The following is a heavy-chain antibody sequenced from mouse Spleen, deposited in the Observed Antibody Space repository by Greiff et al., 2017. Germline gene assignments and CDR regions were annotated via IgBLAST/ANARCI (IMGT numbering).Heavy chain of an antibody. V-gene: IGHV1-15*01. CDR1: GYTFTDYE. D-gene: IGHD1-1*01. Sequence: QVQLQQSGAELVRPGASVTLSCKASGYTFTDYEMHWVKQTPVHGLEWIGAIDPETGGTAYNQKFKGKAILTADKSSSTAYMELRSLTSEDSAVYYCKDTTRYFDYWGQGTTLTVSS. CDR3: KDTTRYFDY. J-gene: IGHJ2*01. CDR2: IDPETGGT.